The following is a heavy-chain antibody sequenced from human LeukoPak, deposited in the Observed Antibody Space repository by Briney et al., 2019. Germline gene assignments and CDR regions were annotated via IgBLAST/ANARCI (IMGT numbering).Heavy chain of an antibody. D-gene: IGHD3-10*01. CDR3: ARAHYYGSGSYYNVDY. V-gene: IGHV1-46*01. Sequence: ASVKVSCKASGYTFTSYYMHWVRQAPGQGLEWMGIINPSGGSTNYAQKFQGRVTMTRDTSTNTVYMELSSLRSEDTAVYYCARAHYYGSGSYYNVDYWGQGTLVTVSS. J-gene: IGHJ4*02. CDR1: GYTFTSYY. CDR2: INPSGGST.